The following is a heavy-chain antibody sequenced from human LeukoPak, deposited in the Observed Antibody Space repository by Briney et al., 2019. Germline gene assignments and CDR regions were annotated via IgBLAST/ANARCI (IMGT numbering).Heavy chain of an antibody. V-gene: IGHV4-30-2*01. J-gene: IGHJ3*02. CDR1: GGSISSGGYY. D-gene: IGHD3-22*01. CDR3: ARDRDYYYDSSANTGLGAFDI. Sequence: SETLSLTCTVSGGSISSGGYYWSWIRQPPGKGLEWIGYIYHSGSTYYNPSLKSRVTISVDRSKNQFSLKLSSVTAADTAVYYCARDRDYYYDSSANTGLGAFDIWGQGTMVTVSS. CDR2: IYHSGST.